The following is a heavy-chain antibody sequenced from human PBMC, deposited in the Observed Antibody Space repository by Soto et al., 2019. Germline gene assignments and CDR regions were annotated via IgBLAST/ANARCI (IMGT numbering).Heavy chain of an antibody. V-gene: IGHV3-30*18. D-gene: IGHD1-26*01. Sequence: PGGSLRLSCAASGFTFSSYGMHWVRQAPGKGLEWVAVISYDGSNKYYADSVKGRFTISRDNSKNTLYLQMNSLRAEDTAAYYCAKGGRRELLGGVDYWGQGTLVTVSS. J-gene: IGHJ4*02. CDR1: GFTFSSYG. CDR2: ISYDGSNK. CDR3: AKGGRRELLGGVDY.